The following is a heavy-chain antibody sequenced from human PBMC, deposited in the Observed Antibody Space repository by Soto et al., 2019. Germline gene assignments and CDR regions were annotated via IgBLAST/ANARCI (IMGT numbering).Heavy chain of an antibody. D-gene: IGHD6-13*01. V-gene: IGHV3-7*05. Sequence: GGSLRLSCAASGFTFSSYWMSWVRQAPGKGLEWVANIKQDGSEKYYVDSVKGRFTISRDNAKNSLYLQMNSLRAEDTAVYYCARCLRYSSSPPDYWGQGTLVTVSS. CDR2: IKQDGSEK. CDR1: GFTFSSYW. J-gene: IGHJ4*02. CDR3: ARCLRYSSSPPDY.